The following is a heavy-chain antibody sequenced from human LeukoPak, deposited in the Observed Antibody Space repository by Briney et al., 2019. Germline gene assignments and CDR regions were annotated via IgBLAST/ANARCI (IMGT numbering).Heavy chain of an antibody. CDR3: ARGVFWSGLYYYYYYMDV. V-gene: IGHV4-4*07. J-gene: IGHJ6*03. CDR1: GGSISSYY. Sequence: SETLSLTCTVSGGSISSYYWSWIRQPAGKGLEWIGRIYTSGSTNYNPSLKSRVTMSVDTSKNQFSLKLSSVTAADTAVYYCARGVFWSGLYYYYYYMDVWGKGTTVTVSS. D-gene: IGHD3-3*01. CDR2: IYTSGST.